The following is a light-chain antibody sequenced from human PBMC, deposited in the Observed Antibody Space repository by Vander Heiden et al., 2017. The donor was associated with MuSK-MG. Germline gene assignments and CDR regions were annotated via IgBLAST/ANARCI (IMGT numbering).Light chain of an antibody. CDR3: SSYAGNNNLL. Sequence: QSALTPPPSASGSPGPSVTISCTGTRSDVRAYNSVSWYQQHPGKAPELIIYEVTKRPSGVPDRFSGSKSGNTASLTVSGLQAGDEADYHCSSYAGNNNLLFGGGTKLTVL. J-gene: IGLJ2*01. CDR2: EVT. CDR1: RSDVRAYNS. V-gene: IGLV2-8*01.